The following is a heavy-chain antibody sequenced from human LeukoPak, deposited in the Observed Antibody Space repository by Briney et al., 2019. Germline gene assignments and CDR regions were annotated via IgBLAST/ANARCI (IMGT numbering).Heavy chain of an antibody. J-gene: IGHJ4*02. CDR3: ARDGRVLWFGELLHPDY. D-gene: IGHD3-10*01. CDR1: GYTFTGYY. V-gene: IGHV1-2*02. Sequence: ASVKVSCKASGYTFTGYYMHWVRQAPGQGLEWMGWINPNSGGTNYAQKFQGRVTMTRDTSISTAYMELSRLRSDDTAVYYCARDGRVLWFGELLHPDYWGQGTLVTVSS. CDR2: INPNSGGT.